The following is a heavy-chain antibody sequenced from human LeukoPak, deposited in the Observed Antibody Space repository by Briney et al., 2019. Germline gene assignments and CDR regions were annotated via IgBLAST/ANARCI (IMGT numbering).Heavy chain of an antibody. CDR3: ARASIAAAGTPEWFDP. CDR2: INHSGST. V-gene: IGHV4-34*01. D-gene: IGHD6-13*01. Sequence: PSETLSLTCAVYGGSFSGYYWSWIRQPPGKGLEWIGVINHSGSTNYNPSLKSRVTISVDTSKNQFSLKLSSVTAADTAVYYCARASIAAAGTPEWFDPWGQGTLVTVSS. CDR1: GGSFSGYY. J-gene: IGHJ5*02.